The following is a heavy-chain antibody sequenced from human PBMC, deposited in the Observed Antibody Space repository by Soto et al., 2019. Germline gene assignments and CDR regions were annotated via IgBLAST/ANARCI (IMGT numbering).Heavy chain of an antibody. CDR1: GFSVNTHV. J-gene: IGHJ4*02. V-gene: IGHV3-33*01. CDR2: LWYDGSRE. D-gene: IGHD2-2*02. CDR3: ARVPRFDTWYFDY. Sequence: ESGGGVVQPGRSLRLSCAASGFSVNTHVIHWIRQAPGKGLEWVAVLWYDGSREYYGDSVKGRFTISRDNSKNMMYLQMDNLRVEDTAVYYCARVPRFDTWYFDYWGQGTLATVSS.